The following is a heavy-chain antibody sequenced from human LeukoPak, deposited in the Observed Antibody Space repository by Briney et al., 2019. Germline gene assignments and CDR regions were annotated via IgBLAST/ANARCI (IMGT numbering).Heavy chain of an antibody. CDR3: ARDDYYYYYMDV. Sequence: SQTLSLTCTVSGGSVSSGSYYWSWIRQPAGKGLEWIGRIYTSGSTNYNPSLKSRVTISVDTSKNQFSLKLSSVTAADTAVYYCARDDYYYYYMDVWGKGTTVTVSS. CDR1: GGSVSSGSYY. J-gene: IGHJ6*03. V-gene: IGHV4-61*02. CDR2: IYTSGST.